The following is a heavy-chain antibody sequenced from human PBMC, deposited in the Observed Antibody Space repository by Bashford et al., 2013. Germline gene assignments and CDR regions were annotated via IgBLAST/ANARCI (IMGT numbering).Heavy chain of an antibody. V-gene: IGHV5-51*01. CDR3: ATCRDGYSEFDAFDI. CDR2: IYPGDSDT. D-gene: IGHD5-24*01. Sequence: WVRQMPGKGLEWMGIIYPGDSDTRYSPSFQGQVTISADKSISTAYLQWSSLKASDTAMYYCATCRDGYSEFDAFDIWGQGTMVTVSS. J-gene: IGHJ3*02.